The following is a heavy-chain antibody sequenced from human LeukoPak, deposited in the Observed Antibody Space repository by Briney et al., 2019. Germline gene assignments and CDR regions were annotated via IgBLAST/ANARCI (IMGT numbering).Heavy chain of an antibody. CDR1: GGSISSSSYY. CDR3: ARVSWFPGTSYYYMDV. Sequence: PSETLSLTCTVSGGSISSSSYYWGWIRQPPGKGLEWIGSIYYSGSTYYNPSLKSRVTISVDTSKNQFSLKLSSVTAADTAVYFCARVSWFPGTSYYYMDVWGKGTTVTVSS. CDR2: IYYSGST. V-gene: IGHV4-39*07. D-gene: IGHD1-1*01. J-gene: IGHJ6*03.